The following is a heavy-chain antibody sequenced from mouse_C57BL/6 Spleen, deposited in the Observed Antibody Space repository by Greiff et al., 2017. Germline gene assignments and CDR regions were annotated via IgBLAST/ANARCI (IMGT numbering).Heavy chain of an antibody. CDR2: INPSSGYT. V-gene: IGHV1-7*01. CDR3: AREVDGYVSFAY. D-gene: IGHD2-2*01. J-gene: IGHJ3*01. CDR1: GYTFTGYC. Sequence: QVQLQESGAELAKPGASVKLSCKASGYTFTGYCMHWVNQRPGQGLEWIGYINPSSGYTKYNQKFKDKATLTADKSSSTAYMQLSSLTYEDSAVDYCAREVDGYVSFAYWGQGTLVTVSA.